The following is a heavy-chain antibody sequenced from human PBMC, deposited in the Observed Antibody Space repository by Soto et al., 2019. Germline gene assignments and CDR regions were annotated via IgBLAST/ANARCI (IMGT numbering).Heavy chain of an antibody. J-gene: IGHJ4*02. V-gene: IGHV3-11*06. D-gene: IGHD1-26*01. CDR2: INVSSTYT. CDR3: ARVQGSGSYQPLDY. CDR1: GFTFGGYY. Sequence: QVQLVESGGGLVNLGGSLRLSCAASGFTFGGYYMSWIRQAPGKGLEWLSYINVSSTYTNYSDSVKGRFTISRDNVKSSLYLQMNSLRAEDTAVYYCARVQGSGSYQPLDYWGPGTLVTVSS.